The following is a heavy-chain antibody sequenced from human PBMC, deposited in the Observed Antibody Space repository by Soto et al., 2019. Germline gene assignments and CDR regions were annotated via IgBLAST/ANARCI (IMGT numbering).Heavy chain of an antibody. CDR3: ARALFEAKNWFDP. CDR1: GYTFTSYY. J-gene: IGHJ5*02. CDR2: INPSGGST. Sequence: ASVKVSCKAAGYTFTSYYMHWVRQAPGQGLEWMGIINPSGGSTSYAQKFQGRVTMTRDTSTSTVYMELSSLRSEDTAVYYCARALFEAKNWFDPWGQGTLVTVS. D-gene: IGHD2-21*01. V-gene: IGHV1-46*03.